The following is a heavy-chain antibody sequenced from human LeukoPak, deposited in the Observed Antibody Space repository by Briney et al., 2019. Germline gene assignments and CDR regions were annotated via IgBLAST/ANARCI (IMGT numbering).Heavy chain of an antibody. V-gene: IGHV3-30*02. D-gene: IGHD1-26*01. Sequence: PGGSLRLSCAASGFTFSSYGMHWVRQAPGKGLEWVAFIRYDGSNKYYADSVKGRFTTSRDNSKNTLYLQMNSLRAEDTAVYYCARHPSYGRNYYYYYMDVWGKGTTVTISS. J-gene: IGHJ6*03. CDR3: ARHPSYGRNYYYYYMDV. CDR1: GFTFSSYG. CDR2: IRYDGSNK.